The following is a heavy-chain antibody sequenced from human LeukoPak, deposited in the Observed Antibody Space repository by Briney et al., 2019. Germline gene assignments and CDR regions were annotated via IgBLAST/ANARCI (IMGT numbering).Heavy chain of an antibody. CDR3: ASAEDIVVVVAADAPFDY. V-gene: IGHV3-30-3*01. CDR1: GFTFSSYA. J-gene: IGHJ4*02. D-gene: IGHD2-15*01. Sequence: PGGSLRLSCAASGFTFSSYAMHWVSQAPGKGLEWVAVISYDGSNKYYADSVKGRFTISRDNSKNTLYLQMNSLRAEDTAVYYCASAEDIVVVVAADAPFDYWGQGTLVTVSS. CDR2: ISYDGSNK.